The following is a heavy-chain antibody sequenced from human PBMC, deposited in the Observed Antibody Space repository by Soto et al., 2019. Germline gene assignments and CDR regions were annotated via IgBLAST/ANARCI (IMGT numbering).Heavy chain of an antibody. D-gene: IGHD5-18*01. CDR3: ARIQLWTPYYYYYMDV. J-gene: IGHJ6*03. CDR2: INHSGST. CDR1: GGSFSGYY. V-gene: IGHV4-34*01. Sequence: SETLSLTCAVYGGSFSGYYWSWIRQPPGKGLEWIGEINHSGSTNYNPSLKSRVTISVDTSKNQFSLKLSSVTAADTAVYYCARIQLWTPYYYYYMDVWGKGTTVTVSS.